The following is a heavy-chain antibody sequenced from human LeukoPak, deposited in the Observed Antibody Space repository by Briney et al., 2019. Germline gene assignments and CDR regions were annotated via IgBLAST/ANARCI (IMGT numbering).Heavy chain of an antibody. CDR2: MYPNSGNR. CDR1: GYTFTSYD. Sequence: ASVTVSCKASGYTFTSYDFNLVRQATGQGLEWMGLMYPNSGNRGYEQKFQGRVRMTRNTYISTAYMELNSLRSEDTAASYCARPIGYYDYVWGEYYFDYWGQGTLVTVSS. D-gene: IGHD3-16*01. V-gene: IGHV1-8*01. J-gene: IGHJ4*02. CDR3: ARPIGYYDYVWGEYYFDY.